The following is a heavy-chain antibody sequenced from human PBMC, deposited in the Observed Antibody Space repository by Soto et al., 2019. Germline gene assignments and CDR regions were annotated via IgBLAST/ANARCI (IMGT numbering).Heavy chain of an antibody. V-gene: IGHV1-69*08. D-gene: IGHD3-22*01. CDR3: ARDQHYYDSSGYYYNDAFDI. J-gene: IGHJ3*02. CDR2: IIPILGIA. Sequence: QVQLVQSGAEVKKPGSSVEVSCKTSGGTFSSYTISWVRQARGQGLEWMGRIIPILGIANYAQKFQGRVTITADKSTSTAYMELSSLRSEDTAVYYCARDQHYYDSSGYYYNDAFDIWGQGTLVTVSS. CDR1: GGTFSSYT.